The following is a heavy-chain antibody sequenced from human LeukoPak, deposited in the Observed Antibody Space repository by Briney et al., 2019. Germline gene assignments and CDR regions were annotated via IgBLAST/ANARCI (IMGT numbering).Heavy chain of an antibody. V-gene: IGHV3-33*01. CDR1: GFIFSNYG. D-gene: IGHD6-19*01. CDR3: AREWGRIAVAGGPGY. J-gene: IGHJ4*02. CDR2: IWYDGQTK. Sequence: GGSLRLSCEASGFIFSNYGMHWVRQAPGKGLEWLALIWYDGQTKFYADSVKGRFTNSRDNSGSTLFLHMTSLRVEDTAVYYCAREWGRIAVAGGPGYWGQGALVTVSS.